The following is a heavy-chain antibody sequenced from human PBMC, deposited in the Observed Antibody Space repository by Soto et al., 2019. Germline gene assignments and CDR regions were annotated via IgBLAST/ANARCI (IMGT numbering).Heavy chain of an antibody. CDR2: ISAYNGNT. D-gene: IGHD1-7*01. CDR1: GYTFNSYG. V-gene: IGHV1-18*01. CDR3: AREGNLGSYYYYYYGMDV. J-gene: IGHJ6*02. Sequence: GASVKVSCKASGYTFNSYGISWVRQAPGQGLEWMGWISAYNGNTNYAQKLQGRVTMTTDTSTSTAYMELRSLRSDDTAVYYCAREGNLGSYYYYYYGMDVWGQGTTVTVSS.